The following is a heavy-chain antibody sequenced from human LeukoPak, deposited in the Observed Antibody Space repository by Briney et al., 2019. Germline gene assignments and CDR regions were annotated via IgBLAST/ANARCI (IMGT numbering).Heavy chain of an antibody. V-gene: IGHV1-24*01. J-gene: IGHJ4*02. CDR1: GYTLTELS. Sequence: ASVKVSCKVSGYTLTELSMHWVRQAPGKGLEWMGGFGPEDGETIYAQKFQGRVTMTEDTSTDTAYMELSSLRSEDTAVYYCATNTVTTGLNDYWGQGTLVTVSS. CDR2: FGPEDGET. D-gene: IGHD4-17*01. CDR3: ATNTVTTGLNDY.